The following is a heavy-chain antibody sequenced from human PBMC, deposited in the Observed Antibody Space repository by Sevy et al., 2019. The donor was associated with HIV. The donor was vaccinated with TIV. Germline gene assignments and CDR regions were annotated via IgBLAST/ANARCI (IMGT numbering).Heavy chain of an antibody. Sequence: GGSLRLSCAASGFTFSSYAMHWVRQAPGKGLEWVAVISYDGSNKYYAYSVKGRFTISRDNSKKMLYLQMNSLRAEDTAVYYCARDSDSGGYYPTDYWGQGTLVTVSS. CDR2: ISYDGSNK. J-gene: IGHJ4*02. CDR1: GFTFSSYA. CDR3: ARDSDSGGYYPTDY. V-gene: IGHV3-30*04. D-gene: IGHD3-22*01.